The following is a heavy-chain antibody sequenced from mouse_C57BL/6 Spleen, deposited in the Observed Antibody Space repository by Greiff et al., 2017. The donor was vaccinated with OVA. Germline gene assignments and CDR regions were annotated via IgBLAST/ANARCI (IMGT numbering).Heavy chain of an antibody. CDR2: ISYDGSN. CDR1: GYSITSGYY. V-gene: IGHV3-6*01. Sequence: EVQLVESGPGLVKPSQSLSLTCSVTGYSITSGYYWNWIRQFPGNKLEWMGYISYDGSNNYNPSLKNRISITRDTSKNQFYLKLNSVTTEDTATYYCARETGPYAMDYWGQGTSVTVSS. D-gene: IGHD4-1*01. J-gene: IGHJ4*01. CDR3: ARETGPYAMDY.